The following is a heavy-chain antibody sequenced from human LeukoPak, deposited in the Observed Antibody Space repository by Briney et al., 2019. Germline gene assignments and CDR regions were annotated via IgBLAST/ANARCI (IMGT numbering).Heavy chain of an antibody. CDR3: TKKGCRHSGYHCAFDT. CDR1: GSTFTSYG. CDR2: IWYDGSNK. J-gene: IGHJ3*02. V-gene: IGHV3-33*06. Sequence: GGSMRLSSAASGSTFTSYGMHWVRQAPGKGLGWVAVIWYDGSNKYYANSVKGRFTISRDNSKNTLYLQMNRLRADDTVVYYSTKKGCRHSGYHCAFDTWGQGTMVTVSS. D-gene: IGHD3-22*01.